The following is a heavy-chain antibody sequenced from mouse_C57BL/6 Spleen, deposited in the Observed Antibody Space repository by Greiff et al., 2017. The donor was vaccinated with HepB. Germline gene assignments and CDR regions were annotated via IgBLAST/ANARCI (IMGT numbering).Heavy chain of an antibody. V-gene: IGHV1-19*01. CDR1: GYTFTDYY. Sequence: EVQLQQSGPVLVKPGASVKMSCKASGYTFTDYYMNWVKQSHGKSLEWIGVINPYNGGTSYNQKFKGKATLTVDKSSSTAYMELNSLTSEDSAVDYCARNENYAMDYWGQGTSVTVSS. J-gene: IGHJ4*01. CDR2: INPYNGGT. CDR3: ARNENYAMDY.